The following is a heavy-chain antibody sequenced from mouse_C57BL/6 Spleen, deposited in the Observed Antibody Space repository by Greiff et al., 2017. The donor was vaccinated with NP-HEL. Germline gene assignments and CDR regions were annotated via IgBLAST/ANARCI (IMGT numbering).Heavy chain of an antibody. D-gene: IGHD2-2*01. J-gene: IGHJ3*01. CDR3: AREGYDEGFAY. Sequence: EVQRVESEGGLVQPGSSMKLSCTASGFTFSDYYMAWVRQVPEKGLEWVANINYDGSSTYYLDSLKSRFIISRDNAKNILYLQMSSLKSEDTATYYCAREGYDEGFAYWGQGTLVTVSA. CDR2: INYDGSST. CDR1: GFTFSDYY. V-gene: IGHV5-16*01.